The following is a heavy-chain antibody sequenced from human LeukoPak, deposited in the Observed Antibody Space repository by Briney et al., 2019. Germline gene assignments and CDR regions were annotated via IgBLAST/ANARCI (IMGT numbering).Heavy chain of an antibody. V-gene: IGHV1-8*01. D-gene: IGHD6-19*01. CDR3: ASRPRSGYSIDY. CDR2: MNPNSGNT. CDR1: GYTFTSYD. J-gene: IGHJ4*02. Sequence: ASVKVSCKASGYTFTSYDINWVRQATGQGLEWMVWMNPNSGNTGYAQKFQGRVTMTRNTSISTAYMELSSLRSEDPAVYYCASRPRSGYSIDYWGQGTLVTVSS.